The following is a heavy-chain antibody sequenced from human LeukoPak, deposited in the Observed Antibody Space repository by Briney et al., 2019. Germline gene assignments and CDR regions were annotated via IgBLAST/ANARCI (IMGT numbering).Heavy chain of an antibody. CDR2: FYYSRST. Sequence: SETLSLTCTVSRDSVTSYYWSWIRQPPGKGLEWIGYFYYSRSTNYNPSLKSRVTISVDTSKNQFSLKLSSVTATDTAVYYCARGMEAFDIWGQETMVTVSS. CDR3: ARGMEAFDI. J-gene: IGHJ3*02. CDR1: RDSVTSYY. D-gene: IGHD3-3*01. V-gene: IGHV4-59*02.